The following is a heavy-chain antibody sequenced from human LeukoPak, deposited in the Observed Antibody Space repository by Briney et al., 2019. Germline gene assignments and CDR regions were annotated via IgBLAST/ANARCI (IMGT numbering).Heavy chain of an antibody. D-gene: IGHD2/OR15-2a*01. CDR1: GGTFSSYA. CDR2: IIPIFGAA. J-gene: IGHJ3*02. V-gene: IGHV1-69*13. CDR3: TRGNMMWAFDI. Sequence: SVKVSCKASGGTFSSYAISWVRQAPGQGLEWMGGIIPIFGAANYAQKFQGRVTITADESTSTAYMELSSLRSEDTAVYYCTRGNMMWAFDIWGQGTMVTVSS.